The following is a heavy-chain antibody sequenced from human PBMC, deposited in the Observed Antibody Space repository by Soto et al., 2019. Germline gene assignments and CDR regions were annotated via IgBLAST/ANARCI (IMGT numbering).Heavy chain of an antibody. CDR2: IYAGDSDT. Sequence: GASLKISCKGSGYSFYDYWIGWVRQMPGTESECIGTIYAGDSDTKNSPRFDGPVSMSGDKSIRTDYLQWTRLKASDTAIYYGARQHPLDSSAWYNWGQGTLVIVSS. CDR1: GYSFYDYW. D-gene: IGHD6-19*01. CDR3: ARQHPLDSSAWYN. V-gene: IGHV5-51*01. J-gene: IGHJ4*02.